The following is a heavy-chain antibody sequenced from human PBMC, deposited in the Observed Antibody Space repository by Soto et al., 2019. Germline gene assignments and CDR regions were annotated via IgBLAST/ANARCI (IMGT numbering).Heavy chain of an antibody. V-gene: IGHV3-53*01. CDR3: ASWHEREHAYDV. J-gene: IGHJ3*01. D-gene: IGHD1-1*01. Sequence: DVQLVESGGGLIQPGESLRLSCAAFGLTVSGKKYVAWVRQAPGKVLEWVSALYDVDGSFYADSVKGRFTTSSDSSKTTVYLQMNGLRPDGTAVYYCASWHEREHAYDVWGQGPTVTVSS. CDR1: GLTVSGKKY. CDR2: LYDVDGS.